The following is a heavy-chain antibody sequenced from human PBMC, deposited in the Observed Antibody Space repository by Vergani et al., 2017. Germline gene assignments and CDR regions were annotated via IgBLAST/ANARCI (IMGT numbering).Heavy chain of an antibody. CDR3: ARGRGQLVQYYYYMDV. D-gene: IGHD6-6*01. CDR1: GGSFSGYY. Sequence: QVQLQQWGAGLLKPSETLSLTCAVYGGSFSGYYWSWIRQPPGKGLEWIGEINHSGSTNYNPSLKSRVTISVDTSKNQFSLKLSSVPAADTAVYYCARGRGQLVQYYYYMDVWGKGTTVTVSS. CDR2: INHSGST. J-gene: IGHJ6*03. V-gene: IGHV4-34*01.